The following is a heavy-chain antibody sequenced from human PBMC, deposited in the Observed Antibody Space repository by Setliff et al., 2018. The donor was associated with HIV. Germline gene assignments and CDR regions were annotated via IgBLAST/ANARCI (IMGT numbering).Heavy chain of an antibody. Sequence: GGSLRLSCAASGFTVSSNYMSWVRQAPGKGLEWVSLIYSGGSTYYTDSVKARFTISRDNSKNTLFLQMNSLRAADTAVYYCARVSFGITGTTGWFDPWGQGTLVTVSS. CDR1: GFTVSSNY. V-gene: IGHV3-66*01. CDR2: IYSGGST. CDR3: ARVSFGITGTTGWFDP. D-gene: IGHD1-20*01. J-gene: IGHJ5*02.